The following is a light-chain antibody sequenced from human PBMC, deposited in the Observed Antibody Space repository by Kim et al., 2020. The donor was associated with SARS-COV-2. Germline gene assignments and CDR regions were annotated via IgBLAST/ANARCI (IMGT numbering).Light chain of an antibody. CDR1: ASDIGGYDY. J-gene: IGLJ2*01. V-gene: IGLV2-14*03. Sequence: QSALTQPASVSGSPGQSITISCTGTASDIGGYDYVSWYQQHPGKAPKVMISDVSSRPSGVSVRFSGSKSGNTASLTISGLQAEDEADYYCSSYTTTGSLVVFGGGTKVTVL. CDR3: SSYTTTGSLVV. CDR2: DVS.